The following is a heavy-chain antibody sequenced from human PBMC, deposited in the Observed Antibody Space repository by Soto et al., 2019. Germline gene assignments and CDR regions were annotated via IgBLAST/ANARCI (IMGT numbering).Heavy chain of an antibody. CDR1: GYSFTNYG. V-gene: IGHV1-18*01. Sequence: QDWLVQSGVEVKKHGASVRVSCKASGYSFTNYGITWVRQAPGQGFEWMGWISAYNGNTNYAQKFQGRVTLTTDASTSTAYLELRSRRSDDTAVYYCARDRGVAPPVAGNTHYYYYMDVWGKGTTVTVSS. CDR3: ARDRGVAPPVAGNTHYYYYMDV. D-gene: IGHD6-19*01. CDR2: ISAYNGNT. J-gene: IGHJ6*03.